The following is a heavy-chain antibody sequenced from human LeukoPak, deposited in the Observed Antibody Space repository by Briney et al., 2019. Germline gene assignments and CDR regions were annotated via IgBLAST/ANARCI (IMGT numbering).Heavy chain of an antibody. Sequence: GGSLRLSCAASGFTFSDYYMSWIRQAPGKGLEWVSYISSGGSTIYYADSVKGRFTISRDNAKNSLYLQMNSLRAEDTAVYYCAKDQEVVAPPDAFDIWGQGTMVSVSS. CDR1: GFTFSDYY. CDR3: AKDQEVVAPPDAFDI. J-gene: IGHJ3*02. V-gene: IGHV3-11*01. CDR2: ISSGGSTI. D-gene: IGHD2-15*01.